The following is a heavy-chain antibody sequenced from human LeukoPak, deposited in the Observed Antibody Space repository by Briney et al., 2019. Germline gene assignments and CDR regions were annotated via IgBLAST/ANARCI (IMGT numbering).Heavy chain of an antibody. D-gene: IGHD3-3*01. CDR1: GFTFSSYA. V-gene: IGHV3-23*01. CDR3: AKSIYDFWSGYVGSAGPECAFDI. Sequence: PGGSLRLSCAASGFTFSSYAMSWVRQAPGKGQEWVSAISGSGGSTYYAGSVKGRFTISRDNSKNTLYLQMNSLRAEDTAVYYCAKSIYDFWSGYVGSAGPECAFDIWGQGTMVTVSS. J-gene: IGHJ3*02. CDR2: ISGSGGST.